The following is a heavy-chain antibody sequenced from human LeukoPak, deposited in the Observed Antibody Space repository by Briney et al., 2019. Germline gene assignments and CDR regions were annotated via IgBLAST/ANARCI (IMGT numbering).Heavy chain of an antibody. CDR3: AKDAGGSGWDFDY. D-gene: IGHD6-19*01. Sequence: GGSLRLSCAASGFTISSYGMHWVRQAPGKGLEWVAVISYDGSNKYYADSVKGRFTISRDNSKNTLYLQMNSLRAEDTAVYYCAKDAGGSGWDFDYWGQGTLVTVSS. V-gene: IGHV3-30*18. CDR1: GFTISSYG. CDR2: ISYDGSNK. J-gene: IGHJ4*02.